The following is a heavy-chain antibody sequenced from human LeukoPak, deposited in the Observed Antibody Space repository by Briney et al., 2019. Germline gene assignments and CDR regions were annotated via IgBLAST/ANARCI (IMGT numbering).Heavy chain of an antibody. CDR3: AKDHRYSGDYHSFDS. CDR2: ISGSGGST. J-gene: IGHJ4*02. Sequence: GGSLRLSCAASGFTFSSYAMSWVRQAPGKGLEWVSAISGSGGSTYYADSVKGRFTISRDNSKNTLYLQLNSLRAEDTAVYYCAKDHRYSGDYHSFDSWGQGTLVTVSS. D-gene: IGHD5-12*01. CDR1: GFTFSSYA. V-gene: IGHV3-23*01.